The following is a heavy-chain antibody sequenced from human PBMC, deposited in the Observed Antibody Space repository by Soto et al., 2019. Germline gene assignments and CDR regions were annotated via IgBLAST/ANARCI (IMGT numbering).Heavy chain of an antibody. D-gene: IGHD1-26*01. CDR2: INSDGSTT. CDR3: ARAMTSVGATTRGDY. Sequence: EVQLVESGGGLVQPGGSLRLSCAVSGFTFETYWMHWVRQAPGKGLAWLSRINSDGSTTNYADSVEGRFTISRDNAKNTLYLQMTSLTAEDTAIYYCARAMTSVGATTRGDYWGQGTLVTVSS. J-gene: IGHJ4*02. CDR1: GFTFETYW. V-gene: IGHV3-74*01.